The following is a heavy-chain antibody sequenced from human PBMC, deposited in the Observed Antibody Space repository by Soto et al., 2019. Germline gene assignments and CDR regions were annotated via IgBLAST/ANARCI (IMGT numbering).Heavy chain of an antibody. V-gene: IGHV4-4*02. Sequence: QVQLQESGPGLVKPSGTLSLTCAVSGDSISSDKWWSWVRQPPGKGREWIGEIHHSGRTNYNPSLKSRVTILVEKSKNQVSLELSSMTAADTAVYYCARGGDWQFDYWGQGTLVTVSS. J-gene: IGHJ4*02. CDR2: IHHSGRT. D-gene: IGHD2-21*02. CDR3: ARGGDWQFDY. CDR1: GDSISSDKW.